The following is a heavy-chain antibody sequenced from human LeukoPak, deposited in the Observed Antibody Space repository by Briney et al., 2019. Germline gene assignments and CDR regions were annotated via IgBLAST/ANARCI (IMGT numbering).Heavy chain of an antibody. D-gene: IGHD3-22*01. Sequence: ASVRVSCKASGYTFTGYYMHWVRQAPGQGLEWMGRINPNSGGTNYAQKFQGRVTMTRDTSISTAYMELSRLRSDDTAVYYCARELEWSRKPYVRYYYDSSGYYYVHAFDIWGQGTMVTVSS. V-gene: IGHV1-2*06. J-gene: IGHJ3*02. CDR3: ARELEWSRKPYVRYYYDSSGYYYVHAFDI. CDR2: INPNSGGT. CDR1: GYTFTGYY.